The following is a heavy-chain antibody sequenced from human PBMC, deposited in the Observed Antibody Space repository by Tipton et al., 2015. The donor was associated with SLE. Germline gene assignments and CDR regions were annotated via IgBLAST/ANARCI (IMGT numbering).Heavy chain of an antibody. J-gene: IGHJ6*03. CDR3: ARAGIPPYYYYYMDV. Sequence: SLRLSCAASGFTFSSYSMNWVRQAPGKGLEWVSSISSSSSYIYYADSVKGRFTISRDNAKNSLYLQMNSLRAEDTAVYYCARAGIPPYYYYYMDVWGKGTTVTVSS. CDR2: ISSSSSYI. CDR1: GFTFSSYS. D-gene: IGHD6-13*01. V-gene: IGHV3-21*04.